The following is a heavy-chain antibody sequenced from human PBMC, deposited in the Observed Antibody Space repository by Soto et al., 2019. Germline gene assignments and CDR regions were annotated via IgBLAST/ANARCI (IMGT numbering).Heavy chain of an antibody. D-gene: IGHD1-26*01. CDR2: IKSKSDGGTT. V-gene: IGHV3-15*07. Sequence: EVQLVESGGGLVKPGGSLRLSCGGSGFTFSNAWMNWVRQAPGKGLEWVGRIKSKSDGGTTDYATPVKGRFTISRDDSKSMLYLQMIRLQTADTAVYFCARSYHTYYFDYWGRGTLVAVSS. J-gene: IGHJ4*01. CDR1: GFTFSNAW. CDR3: ARSYHTYYFDY.